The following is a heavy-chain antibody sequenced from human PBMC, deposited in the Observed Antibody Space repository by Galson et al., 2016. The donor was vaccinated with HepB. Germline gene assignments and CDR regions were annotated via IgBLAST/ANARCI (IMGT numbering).Heavy chain of an antibody. CDR1: GFSLSTSGVG. V-gene: IGHV2-5*02. CDR3: ARRLKPGYNYGSGWFDP. Sequence: PALVKPTQTLTLTCTFSGFSLSTSGVGVGWIRQPPGKALEWLAVIYWDDDKRPNPSLKNRLTITKDTSKNQVVLTMTNMDPVDTATYYCARRLKPGYNYGSGWFDPWGQGTLVTVSS. CDR2: IYWDDDK. J-gene: IGHJ5*02. D-gene: IGHD5-18*01.